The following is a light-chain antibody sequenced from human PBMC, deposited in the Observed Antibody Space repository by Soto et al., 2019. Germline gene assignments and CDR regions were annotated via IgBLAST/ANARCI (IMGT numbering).Light chain of an antibody. V-gene: IGLV1-47*01. CDR3: ATWEDNLTARV. CDR1: SSNIGSNY. Sequence: QSVLIQPPSASGTPGQRGTISCSGSSSNIGSNYVYWFQQLPGAAPKLLSYRNNQRPSGVPDRFSGSKSGTSASLAISGLRSEDEADFYCATWEDNLTARVFGGGTKLTVL. J-gene: IGLJ3*02. CDR2: RNN.